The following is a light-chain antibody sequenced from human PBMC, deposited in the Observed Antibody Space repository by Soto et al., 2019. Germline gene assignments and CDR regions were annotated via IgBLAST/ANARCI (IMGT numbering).Light chain of an antibody. Sequence: QSALTQPASVSGSPGQPITISCTGTSTDVGRYNYVSWYQQHPGKAPKLMIYDVANRPSGVSNRFSGSKSGITASLTISWLQAEDEADYYCSSYTTSSTYVFGTGTKVTV. CDR3: SSYTTSSTYV. CDR2: DVA. J-gene: IGLJ1*01. V-gene: IGLV2-14*01. CDR1: STDVGRYNY.